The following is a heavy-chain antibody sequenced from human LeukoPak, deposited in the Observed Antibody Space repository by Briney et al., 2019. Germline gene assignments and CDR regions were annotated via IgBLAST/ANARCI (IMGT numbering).Heavy chain of an antibody. CDR2: IYYSGST. J-gene: IGHJ5*02. D-gene: IGHD6-13*01. CDR3: ARGVIAAAGTRWFDP. Sequence: SETLSLTCTVSGVSISSYYWSWIRQPPGKGLEWIGYIYYSGSTNYNPSLKSRVTISVDTSKNQFSLKLSSVTAADTAVYYCARGVIAAAGTRWFDPWGQGTLVTVSS. V-gene: IGHV4-59*01. CDR1: GVSISSYY.